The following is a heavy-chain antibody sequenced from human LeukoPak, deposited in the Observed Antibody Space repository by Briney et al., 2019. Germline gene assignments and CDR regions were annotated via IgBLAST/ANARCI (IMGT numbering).Heavy chain of an antibody. Sequence: PGGSLRLSCAASGFTFSSYGMSWVRQAPGKGLEWVSAISGSGGSTYYADSVKGRFTISRDNSKNTLYLQMNSLRAEDTAVYYCAKGGGSGSYLETTFDYWGQGTLVTVSS. CDR3: AKGGGSGSYLETTFDY. CDR2: ISGSGGST. V-gene: IGHV3-23*01. CDR1: GFTFSSYG. J-gene: IGHJ4*02. D-gene: IGHD3-10*01.